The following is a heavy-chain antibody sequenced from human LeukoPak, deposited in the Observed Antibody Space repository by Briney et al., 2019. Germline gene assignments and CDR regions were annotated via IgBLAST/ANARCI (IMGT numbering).Heavy chain of an antibody. J-gene: IGHJ6*02. CDR3: AGCSGGSCYSRGKYGVDV. CDR1: GFTFSSYA. Sequence: GGSLRLSCATSGFTFSSYAMNWVRQAPGKGLECVSFTYYAASVKGRFTVSRDNSKNTLYLQMNSPRADDTAVYYCAGCSGGSCYSRGKYGVDVWGQGTTVIVSS. D-gene: IGHD2-15*01. V-gene: IGHV3-23*01. CDR2: T.